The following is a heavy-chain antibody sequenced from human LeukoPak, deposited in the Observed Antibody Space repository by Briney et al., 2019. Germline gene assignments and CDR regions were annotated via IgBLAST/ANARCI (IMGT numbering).Heavy chain of an antibody. CDR3: AKDMVRGVITVFDY. J-gene: IGHJ4*02. Sequence: GESLRLSCAASGFTFSSYGMHWVRQAPGKGLEWVAFIRYDGSNKYYADSVKGRFTISRDNSKNTLYLQMNSLRAEDTAVYYCAKDMVRGVITVFDYWGQGTLVTVSS. V-gene: IGHV3-30*02. CDR2: IRYDGSNK. CDR1: GFTFSSYG. D-gene: IGHD3-10*01.